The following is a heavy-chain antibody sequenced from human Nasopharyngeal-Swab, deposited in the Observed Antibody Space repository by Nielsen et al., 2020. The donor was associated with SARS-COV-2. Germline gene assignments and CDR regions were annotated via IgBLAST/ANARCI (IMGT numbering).Heavy chain of an antibody. D-gene: IGHD5-18*01. CDR1: GFTFSSYG. J-gene: IGHJ6*03. Sequence: GGSLRLSCAASGFTFSSYGMHWVRQAPGKGLEWVAVISYDGSNKYYADSVKGRFTISRDNSKNTLYLQMNSLRAEDTAVYYCARDGDSYRSYYMDVWGKGTTVTVSS. V-gene: IGHV3-30*03. CDR2: ISYDGSNK. CDR3: ARDGDSYRSYYMDV.